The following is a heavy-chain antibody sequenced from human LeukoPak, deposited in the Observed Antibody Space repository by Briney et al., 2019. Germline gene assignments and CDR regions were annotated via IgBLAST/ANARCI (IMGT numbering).Heavy chain of an antibody. CDR1: GGSFRGYS. J-gene: IGHJ4*02. CDR3: ARNTPLLNYPRWLAGNDDY. Sequence: SETLSLTCTVYGGSFRGYSWTWIRQPPGKGLEWIGEMNHSGSTNSNPSLKSRVTTSVDTSKNQFSLRVNSVTPADTAFYYCARNTPLLNYPRWLAGNDDYWGQGALVAVSS. CDR2: MNHSGST. V-gene: IGHV4-34*01. D-gene: IGHD3-9*01.